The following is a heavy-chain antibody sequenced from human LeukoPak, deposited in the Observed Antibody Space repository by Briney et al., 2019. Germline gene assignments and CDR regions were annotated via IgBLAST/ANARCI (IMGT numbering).Heavy chain of an antibody. Sequence: EASVKVSCMASGYTFTGYYMHWVRQAPGQGLEWMGWINPNSGGTNYAQKFQGRVTMTRDTSISTAYMELSRLRSDDTAVYYCARSSTSGAFDIWGQGTMVTVSS. J-gene: IGHJ3*02. V-gene: IGHV1-2*02. CDR2: INPNSGGT. CDR1: GYTFTGYY. CDR3: ARSSTSGAFDI. D-gene: IGHD3-10*01.